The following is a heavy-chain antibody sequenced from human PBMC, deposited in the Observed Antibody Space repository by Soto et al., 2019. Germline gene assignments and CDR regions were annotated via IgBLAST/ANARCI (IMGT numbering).Heavy chain of an antibody. CDR3: AKTPLAGGWLQLRGDYYFGY. V-gene: IGHV3-30*18. J-gene: IGHJ4*02. CDR2: ISYDGSNK. CDR1: GFTFSSYG. Sequence: SLRLSCAASGFTFSSYGMHWVRQAPGKGLEWVAVISYDGSNKYYADSVKGRFTISRDNSKNTLYLQMNSLRAEDTAVYYCAKTPLAGGWLQLRGDYYFGYWGQGTLVTVPS. D-gene: IGHD5-12*01.